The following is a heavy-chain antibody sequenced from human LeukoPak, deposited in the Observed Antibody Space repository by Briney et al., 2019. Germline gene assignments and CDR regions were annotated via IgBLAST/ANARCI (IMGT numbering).Heavy chain of an antibody. CDR1: EFTFSKFY. Sequence: GSLRLSCTASEFTFSKFYMNWVRQAPGEGLEWISSISGNSRFIYYADSVKGRFTISRDNAKNSLYLQMNSLRAEDTAVYYCARDPQLIVGATNYFDYWGQGTLVTVSS. J-gene: IGHJ4*02. CDR3: ARDPQLIVGATNYFDY. V-gene: IGHV3-21*01. D-gene: IGHD1-26*01. CDR2: ISGNSRFI.